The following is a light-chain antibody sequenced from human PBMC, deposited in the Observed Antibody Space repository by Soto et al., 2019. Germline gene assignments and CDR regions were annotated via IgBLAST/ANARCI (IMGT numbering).Light chain of an antibody. J-gene: IGKJ1*01. CDR2: EVS. Sequence: ILMTQTPLSLSIIPGQTASIACKSSQSLLHSDGKTYFHWYVQKAGQAPQPLIYEVSNRFSGVPERFSGSGSRTDFTLKISRVEADDVGIYYCMQAIDIPWTFGQGTKVYIK. V-gene: IGKV2-29*03. CDR1: QSLLHSDGKTY. CDR3: MQAIDIPWT.